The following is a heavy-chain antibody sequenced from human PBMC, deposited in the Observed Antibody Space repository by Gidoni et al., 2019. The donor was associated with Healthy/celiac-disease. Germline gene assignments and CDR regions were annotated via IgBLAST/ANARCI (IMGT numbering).Heavy chain of an antibody. CDR1: GFTFSSYG. D-gene: IGHD1-7*01. CDR2: IWYYGSNK. V-gene: IGHV3-33*01. CDR3: ARGAQIKLELWDYFDY. J-gene: IGHJ4*02. Sequence: QVQLVESGGGVVQPGRSLRLSCAASGFTFSSYGMHWVRQAPGKGLGWVAVIWYYGSNKYYADSVKGRFTISRDNSKNTLYLQMNSLRAEDTAVYYCARGAQIKLELWDYFDYWGQGTLVTVSS.